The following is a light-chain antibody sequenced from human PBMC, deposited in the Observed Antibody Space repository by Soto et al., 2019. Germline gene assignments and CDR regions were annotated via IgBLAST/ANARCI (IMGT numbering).Light chain of an antibody. CDR1: QSISSY. J-gene: IGKJ1*01. CDR3: QQSYSTRRT. Sequence: DIQMTQSPSSLSASVGDRVTITCRASQSISSYLNWYQQKPGKAPKLLIYAASSLQSGVPSRFSGSGSGTDFTLTISSLQPEDFETYYCQQSYSTRRTFGQGTKVEIK. V-gene: IGKV1-39*01. CDR2: AAS.